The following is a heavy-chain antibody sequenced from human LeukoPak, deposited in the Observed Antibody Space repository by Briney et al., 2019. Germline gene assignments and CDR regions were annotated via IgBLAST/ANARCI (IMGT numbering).Heavy chain of an antibody. CDR2: IRYDGSDK. CDR1: GVTFSRYA. Sequence: PGGSLRLSCAASGVTFSRYAMHWVRQAPGKGLEWVSFIRYDGSDKYYVDSVKGRFTISRDNSKNTRYLQLNSLRVEDTAVYYCATDGFDPWGQGTLVTVSS. CDR3: ATDGFDP. J-gene: IGHJ5*02. V-gene: IGHV3-30*02.